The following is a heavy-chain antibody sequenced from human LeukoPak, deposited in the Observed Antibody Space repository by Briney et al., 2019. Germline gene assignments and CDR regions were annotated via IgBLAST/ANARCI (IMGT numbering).Heavy chain of an antibody. V-gene: IGHV3-7*03. Sequence: GGSLRLSCAASGYALSSHWMTWVRQVPGRGPEWVANVNRDGSETYYLDSVKGRFTISKDNAKNSLYLQMNSLRAEDTALYHCARNNGMDVWGQGTTVIVSS. CDR3: ARNNGMDV. J-gene: IGHJ6*02. CDR1: GYALSSHW. CDR2: VNRDGSET.